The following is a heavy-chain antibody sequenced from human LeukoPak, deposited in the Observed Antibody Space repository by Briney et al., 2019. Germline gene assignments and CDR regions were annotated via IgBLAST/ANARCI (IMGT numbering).Heavy chain of an antibody. D-gene: IGHD4-23*01. CDR1: GGSISSYY. CDR2: IYYSGST. J-gene: IGHJ4*02. Sequence: PSETLSLTCTVSGGSISSYYWSWIRQPPGKGLGWIGYIYYSGSTNYNPSFKSRVTISVDTSNNQFSLKLSSVTAADTAMYYCARGYGGNVDYWGQGTLVTVSS. V-gene: IGHV4-59*08. CDR3: ARGYGGNVDY.